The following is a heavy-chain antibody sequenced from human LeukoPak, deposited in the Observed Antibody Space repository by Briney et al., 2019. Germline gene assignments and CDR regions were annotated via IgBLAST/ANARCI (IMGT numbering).Heavy chain of an antibody. Sequence: PGGSLRLSCAASGFTFSSYNMKWVRQAPGKGLEWVSFISTTSNYIYYADSVKGRFTISRDNAKNSLYLQMNSLRGEDAALYYWARAGVCTTTSCDGGIDYWGQGTLVTVSS. V-gene: IGHV3-21*06. CDR3: ARAGVCTTTSCDGGIDY. CDR2: ISTTSNYI. J-gene: IGHJ4*02. CDR1: GFTFSSYN. D-gene: IGHD2-2*01.